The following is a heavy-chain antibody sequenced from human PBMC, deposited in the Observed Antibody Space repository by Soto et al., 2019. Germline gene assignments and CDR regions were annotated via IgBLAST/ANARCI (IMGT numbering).Heavy chain of an antibody. CDR2: IKQDGSEK. Sequence: EVQLVESGGGLVQPGGSLRLSCAASGFTFSSYWMSWVRQAPGKGLEWVANIKQDGSEKYYVDSVKGRFTISRDNAKNSLYLPMNSLRAEDTAVYYCARERMTTVTTFDYWGQGTLVTVSS. V-gene: IGHV3-7*03. CDR1: GFTFSSYW. CDR3: ARERMTTVTTFDY. D-gene: IGHD4-17*01. J-gene: IGHJ4*02.